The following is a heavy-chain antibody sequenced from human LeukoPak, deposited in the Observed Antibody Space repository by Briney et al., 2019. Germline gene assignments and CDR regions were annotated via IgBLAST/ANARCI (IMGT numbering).Heavy chain of an antibody. V-gene: IGHV3-7*01. D-gene: IGHD2-21*02. CDR2: INQDASEI. Sequence: GGSLLLSCAASGFTFSTYWMNWYRQAPGKGLEWVGNINQDASEINYVDAVRGRFTISRDNAKNSLHLQMNSQRAEDTAVYYCATDRDNSDWQKRFDSWGQGTLVTVSS. CDR1: GFTFSTYW. J-gene: IGHJ4*02. CDR3: ATDRDNSDWQKRFDS.